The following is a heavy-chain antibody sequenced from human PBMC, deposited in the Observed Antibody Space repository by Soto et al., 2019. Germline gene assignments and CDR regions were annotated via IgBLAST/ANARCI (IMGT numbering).Heavy chain of an antibody. Sequence: QVQLVESGGGVVQPGRSLRLSCAASGFTFSSYAMHWVRQAPGKGLEWVAVISYDGISKHYADSVKGRFSISRDDSENTLYVQMNSLRAEDTDVYYCAKDGYLDTYYFDYWGQGTLVTVSS. CDR2: ISYDGISK. CDR3: AKDGYLDTYYFDY. J-gene: IGHJ4*02. V-gene: IGHV3-30-3*01. D-gene: IGHD3-9*01. CDR1: GFTFSSYA.